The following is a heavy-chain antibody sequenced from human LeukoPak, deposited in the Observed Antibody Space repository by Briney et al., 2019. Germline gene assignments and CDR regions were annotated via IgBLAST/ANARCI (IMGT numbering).Heavy chain of an antibody. Sequence: PSETLSLTCAVSDDSFSSHYWTWIRQPPGKGLEWIGYISYIGSTNYNPSLKSRVTISVDTSKNQFSLKLSSVTAADTAVYYCARGYDSSGYYYFWFDPWGQGTLVTVSS. CDR3: ARGYDSSGYYYFWFDP. D-gene: IGHD3-22*01. CDR2: ISYIGST. J-gene: IGHJ5*02. V-gene: IGHV4-59*11. CDR1: DDSFSSHY.